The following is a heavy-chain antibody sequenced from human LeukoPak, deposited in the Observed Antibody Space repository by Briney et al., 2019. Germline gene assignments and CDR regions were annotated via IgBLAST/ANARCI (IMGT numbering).Heavy chain of an antibody. CDR1: GYTLTELS. V-gene: IGHV1-24*01. CDR2: FDPEDGET. Sequence: ASVKVSCKVSGYTLTELSMHWVRPAPGKGLEWMGGFDPEDGETIYAQKFQGRVTMTEDTSTDTAYMELSSLRSEDTAVYYCATGVLVDYYDSSGYLGWGQGTLVTVSS. D-gene: IGHD3-22*01. J-gene: IGHJ4*02. CDR3: ATGVLVDYYDSSGYLG.